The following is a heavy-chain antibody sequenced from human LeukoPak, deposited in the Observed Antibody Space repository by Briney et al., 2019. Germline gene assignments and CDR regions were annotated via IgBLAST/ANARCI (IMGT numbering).Heavy chain of an antibody. V-gene: IGHV3-48*01. CDR1: GFTFSSYS. CDR3: ARDPYYDFWSGYDAFDI. J-gene: IGHJ3*02. D-gene: IGHD3-3*01. Sequence: GGSLRLSCAASGFTFSSYSMNWVRQAPGKGLEWVSYISSSSSTIYYADSVKGRFTISRDNAKNSLYLQMNSLRAEDTAAYYCARDPYYDFWSGYDAFDIWGQGTMVTVSS. CDR2: ISSSSSTI.